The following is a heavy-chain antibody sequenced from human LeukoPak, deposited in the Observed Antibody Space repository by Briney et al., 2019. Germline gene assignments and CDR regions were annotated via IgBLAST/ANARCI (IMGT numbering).Heavy chain of an antibody. D-gene: IGHD5-24*01. CDR1: GFTFSSYG. CDR3: ARDPRDGYNTNFDY. CDR2: IWYDGSNK. V-gene: IGHV3-33*01. J-gene: IGHJ4*02. Sequence: GGSLRPSCAASGFTFSSYGMHWVRQAPGKGLEWVAVIWYDGSNKYYADSVKGRFTISRDNSKNTLYLQMNSLRAEDTAVYYCARDPRDGYNTNFDYWGQGTLVTVSS.